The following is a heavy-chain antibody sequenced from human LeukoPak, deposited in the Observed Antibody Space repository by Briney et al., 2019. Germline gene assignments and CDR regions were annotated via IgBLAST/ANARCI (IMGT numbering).Heavy chain of an antibody. CDR3: ARGDSGSFSQFDC. J-gene: IGHJ4*02. CDR1: GGSFSGFY. CDR2: INHSGST. V-gene: IGHV4-34*01. Sequence: SETLSLTCAVYGGSFSGFYWSWIRQPPGKGLEWIGEINHSGSTNYNPSLKSRVTISVDTSKNQFSLKLTSVTAADTAVYYCARGDSGSFSQFDCWGQGTLVTVSS. D-gene: IGHD1-26*01.